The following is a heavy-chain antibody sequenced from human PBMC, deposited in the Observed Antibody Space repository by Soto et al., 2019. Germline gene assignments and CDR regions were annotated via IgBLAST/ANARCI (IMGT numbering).Heavy chain of an antibody. D-gene: IGHD1-26*01. CDR3: VKGSTTSRPYYFDY. J-gene: IGHJ4*02. Sequence: PGWSLRLSCAASGFTFSNYAMSWVRQSPGKGLDWVSSITGGGGDTYHADSVKGRFTISRDNTKNTLFLQMSSLEAEDTAIYYCVKGSTTSRPYYFDYWGQGALVTVSS. CDR2: ITGGGGDT. V-gene: IGHV3-23*01. CDR1: GFTFSNYA.